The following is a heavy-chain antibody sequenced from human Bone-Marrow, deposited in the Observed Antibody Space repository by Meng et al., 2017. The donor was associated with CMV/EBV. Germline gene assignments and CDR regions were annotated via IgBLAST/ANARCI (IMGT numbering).Heavy chain of an antibody. V-gene: IGHV4-39*07. D-gene: IGHD3-22*01. Sequence: SETLSLTCTVSGGSISSSSYYWGWIRQPPGKGLEWIGSIYYSGSTYYNPSLKSRVTISVDTSKNQFSLKLSSVTAADTAVYYCARDYYYDSSGYGYWGQGTLVTVSS. CDR1: GGSISSSSYY. CDR2: IYYSGST. J-gene: IGHJ1*01. CDR3: ARDYYYDSSGYGY.